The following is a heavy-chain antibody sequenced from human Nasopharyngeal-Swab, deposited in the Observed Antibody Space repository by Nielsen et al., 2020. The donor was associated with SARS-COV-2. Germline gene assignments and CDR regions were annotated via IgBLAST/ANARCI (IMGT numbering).Heavy chain of an antibody. CDR2: IYSGGTT. V-gene: IGHV3-53*01. D-gene: IGHD6-6*01. CDR3: ARALEYSSSSWDY. CDR1: GFTVSSNY. J-gene: IGHJ4*02. Sequence: GESLKISCAASGFTVSSNYMSWVRQAPGKGLEWVSVIYSGGTTYYADSVKGRFTISRDNSKNTLYLQMNSLRAEDTAVYYCARALEYSSSSWDYWSQGTLVTVSS.